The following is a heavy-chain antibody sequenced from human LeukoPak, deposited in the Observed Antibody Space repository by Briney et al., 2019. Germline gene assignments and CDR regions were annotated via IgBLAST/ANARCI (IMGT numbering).Heavy chain of an antibody. Sequence: ASVKVSCKASGYTFTSYGISWVRQAPGQGLEWMGWISAYNGNTNYAQKLQGRVTITADKSTSTAYMELSSLRSEDTAVYYCARGTSSPSEYGGYAYWGQGTLVTVSS. D-gene: IGHD5-12*01. CDR2: ISAYNGNT. V-gene: IGHV1-18*01. CDR3: ARGTSSPSEYGGYAY. J-gene: IGHJ4*02. CDR1: GYTFTSYG.